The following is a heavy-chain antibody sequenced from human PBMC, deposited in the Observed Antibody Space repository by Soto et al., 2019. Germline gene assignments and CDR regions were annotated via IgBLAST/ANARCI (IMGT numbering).Heavy chain of an antibody. CDR1: GYTLTELS. CDR3: ATGGWYSGPNLGFDY. Sequence: QVQLVQSGAEVKKPGASVKVSCKVSGYTLTELSMHWVRQAPGKGLEWMGGFDPEDGETIYGQEFQGRVTMTEDTSTDTAYMELSSLRSEDKAVYYCATGGWYSGPNLGFDYWGQGTLVTVSS. J-gene: IGHJ4*02. V-gene: IGHV1-24*01. CDR2: FDPEDGET. D-gene: IGHD6-19*01.